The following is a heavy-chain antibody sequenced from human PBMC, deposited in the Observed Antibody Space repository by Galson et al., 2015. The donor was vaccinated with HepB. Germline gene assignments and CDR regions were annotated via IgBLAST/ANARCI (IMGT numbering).Heavy chain of an antibody. CDR2: INTYNGNA. CDR3: ARDQSGYTGLILY. D-gene: IGHD5-12*01. Sequence: SVKVSCKASGYTFTSFGISWVRQAPGQGLEWMGWINTYNGNANYAQKVQGRVTMTTDTSTSTAYMELRSLRFDDTAVYYCARDQSGYTGLILYWGQGTLVTVSS. V-gene: IGHV1-18*01. CDR1: GYTFTSFG. J-gene: IGHJ4*02.